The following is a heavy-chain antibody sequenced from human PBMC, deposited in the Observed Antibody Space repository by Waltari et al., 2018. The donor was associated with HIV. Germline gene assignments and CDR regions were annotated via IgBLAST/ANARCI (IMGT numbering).Heavy chain of an antibody. Sequence: QVQLVQSGAEVKRPGASVKVSCTTSGSSFTAYSLPWVRQAPGQGLEWMGWINPNNGGTDYAQNFRDWVTMTTDTSIATAYLELHSLKSDDTAVYFCARDAGRTVSTPDAFDVWGRGTMVTVSS. J-gene: IGHJ3*01. V-gene: IGHV1-2*04. CDR2: INPNNGGT. D-gene: IGHD4-17*01. CDR3: ARDAGRTVSTPDAFDV. CDR1: GSSFTAYS.